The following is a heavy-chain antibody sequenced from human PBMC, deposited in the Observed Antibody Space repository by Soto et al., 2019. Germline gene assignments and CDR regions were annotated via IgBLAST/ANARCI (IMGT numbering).Heavy chain of an antibody. D-gene: IGHD3-16*02. Sequence: QVQLVQSGAEVKKPGSSVKVSCKASGGTFSSYAISWVRQAPGQGLEWMGGIIPIFGTANYAQKFQGRFTITAYECTSTACMELSRLRSEYTAVYYCAEGTYDSAWGSYRPNCFDPWGQGTLVTVSS. CDR3: AEGTYDSAWGSYRPNCFDP. J-gene: IGHJ5*02. V-gene: IGHV1-69*01. CDR2: IIPIFGTA. CDR1: GGTFSSYA.